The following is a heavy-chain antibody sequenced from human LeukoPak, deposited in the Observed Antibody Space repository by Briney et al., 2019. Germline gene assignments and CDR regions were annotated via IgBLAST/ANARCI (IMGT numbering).Heavy chain of an antibody. CDR2: INPSGDRT. J-gene: IGHJ4*02. CDR1: GFTFRMHG. CDR3: ARDLGWIQFGD. V-gene: IGHV3-23*01. D-gene: IGHD5-18*01. Sequence: GGSLRLSCAASGFTFRMHGMNWVRQAPGKGLEWVSGINPSGDRTYYADSVKGRFTISRDNSKNTVYLQMNSLRAEDTALYFCARDLGWIQFGDWGQGTLVTVSS.